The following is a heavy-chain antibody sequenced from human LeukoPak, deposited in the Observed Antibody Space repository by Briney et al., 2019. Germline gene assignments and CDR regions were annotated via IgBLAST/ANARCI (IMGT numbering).Heavy chain of an antibody. CDR3: ATGGITIFGVALDY. V-gene: IGHV1-24*01. J-gene: IGHJ4*02. CDR1: GYTLTELS. CDR2: FDPEDGET. Sequence: ASVKVSCKVSGYTLTELSMHWVRQAPGKGLEWMGGFDPEDGETIYAQKFQGRVTMTEDTSTDTAYMELSSPRSEDTAVYYCATGGITIFGVALDYWGQGTLVTVSS. D-gene: IGHD3-3*01.